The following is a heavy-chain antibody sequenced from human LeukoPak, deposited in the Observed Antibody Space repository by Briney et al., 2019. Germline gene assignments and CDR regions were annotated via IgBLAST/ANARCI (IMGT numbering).Heavy chain of an antibody. CDR1: GFTFSYLG. D-gene: IGHD1-14*01. Sequence: GGSLRLSCAASGFTFSYLGMHWVRQAPGKGLEWVAFIRYDGSTRSYADSVKGRFTISRDNSKNTLYLQMSGLRVDDTALYYCAAVDNRACFDCWGQGSLGTVSS. J-gene: IGHJ4*02. CDR2: IRYDGSTR. CDR3: AAVDNRACFDC. V-gene: IGHV3-30*02.